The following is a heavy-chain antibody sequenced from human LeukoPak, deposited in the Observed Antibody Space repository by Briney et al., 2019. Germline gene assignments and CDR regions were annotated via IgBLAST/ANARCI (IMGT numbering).Heavy chain of an antibody. CDR3: ARSSTRFDYFDY. CDR2: IYYSGST. D-gene: IGHD2/OR15-2a*01. V-gene: IGHV4-39*07. CDR1: GGYFSSYY. Sequence: PSETLSLTCTVSGGYFSSYYWSWIRQPPGKGLEWIGSIYYSGSTYYNPSLKSRVTISVDTSKNQFSLKLSSVTAADTAVYYCARSSTRFDYFDYWGQGTLVTVSS. J-gene: IGHJ4*02.